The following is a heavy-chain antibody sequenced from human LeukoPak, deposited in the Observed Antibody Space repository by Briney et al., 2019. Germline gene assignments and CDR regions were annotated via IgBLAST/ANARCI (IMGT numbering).Heavy chain of an antibody. Sequence: PGGSLRLSCAASGFTFSSYAMTWVRQAPGKGLEWISYISSTSTTVYYADSVKGRFTVSRDNAGRSLYLQMNSLRADDTAVYYCAREGGGGGDCYYDYWGQGTLVTVSS. CDR1: GFTFSSYA. CDR2: ISSTSTTV. CDR3: AREGGGGGDCYYDY. V-gene: IGHV3-48*01. J-gene: IGHJ4*02. D-gene: IGHD2-21*02.